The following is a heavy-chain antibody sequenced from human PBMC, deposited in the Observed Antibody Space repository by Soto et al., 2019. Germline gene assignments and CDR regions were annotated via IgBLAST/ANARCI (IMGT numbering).Heavy chain of an antibody. CDR3: ARRTGYPYYFDY. CDR1: GGSVSSGGYH. Sequence: QVQLQESGPGLLKPSQTLSLTCTVSGGSVSSGGYHWSWIRQHPGKGLECIWHIYYSGKTSYNPSLKSRVTTSVDASKNQFSLKLSAVTAADTAVYYCARRTGYPYYFDYWGQGTLVSVSS. CDR2: IYYSGKT. V-gene: IGHV4-31*03. J-gene: IGHJ4*02. D-gene: IGHD3-9*01.